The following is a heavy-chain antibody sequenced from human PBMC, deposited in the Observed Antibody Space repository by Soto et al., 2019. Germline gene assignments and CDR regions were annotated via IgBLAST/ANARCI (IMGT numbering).Heavy chain of an antibody. CDR2: IYDTGISGYAPST. CDR3: ARGEDAFFYYGLDV. CDR1: GGSITSSY. J-gene: IGHJ6*02. V-gene: IGHV4-59*01. Sequence: ASETLSLTCTVSGGSITSSYWSWIRRPPGKGLEWIAYIYDTGISGYAPSTSYNPSLKSRVTMSVDTSKSQFSLKLTSVTAADTAVYYCARGEDAFFYYGLDVWGQGITVTVSS.